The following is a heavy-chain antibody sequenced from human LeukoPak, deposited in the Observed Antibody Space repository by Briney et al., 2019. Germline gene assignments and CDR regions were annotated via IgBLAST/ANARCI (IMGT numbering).Heavy chain of an antibody. Sequence: GASVKVSCKASGYTFTSYGISWVRQAPGKGLEWMGGFDPEDGETIYAQKFQGRVTMTEDTSTDTAYMELSSLRSEDTAVYYCATALPTVTQSTYYYYGMDVWGQGTTVTVSS. CDR2: FDPEDGET. D-gene: IGHD4-17*01. J-gene: IGHJ6*02. CDR3: ATALPTVTQSTYYYYGMDV. CDR1: GYTFTSYG. V-gene: IGHV1-24*01.